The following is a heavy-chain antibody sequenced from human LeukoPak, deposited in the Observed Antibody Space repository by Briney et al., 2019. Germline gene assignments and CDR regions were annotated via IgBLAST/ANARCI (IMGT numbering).Heavy chain of an antibody. D-gene: IGHD2-21*02. CDR2: INHSGST. CDR3: ARRRWVVTPFDY. V-gene: IGHV4-34*01. Sequence: SETLSLTCAVYGGSFSGYYWSRIRQPPGKGLEWIGEINHSGSTNYNPSLKSRVTISVDTSKNQFSLKLSSVTAADTAVYYCARRRWVVTPFDYWGQGTLVTVSS. J-gene: IGHJ4*02. CDR1: GGSFSGYY.